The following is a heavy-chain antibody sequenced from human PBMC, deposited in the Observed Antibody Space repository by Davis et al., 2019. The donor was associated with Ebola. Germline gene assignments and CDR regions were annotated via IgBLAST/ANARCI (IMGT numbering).Heavy chain of an antibody. J-gene: IGHJ4*02. V-gene: IGHV3-66*01. CDR2: IYAGGTT. Sequence: GESLKISCAASGFTVSSNYMSWVRQAPGKGLEWVSVIYAGGTTYYADSVKGRFSISRDNSKNTVSLQMNSLRAEDTAVYYCARDPAHYYYDRGDYWGQGTLVTVSS. CDR1: GFTVSSNY. CDR3: ARDPAHYYYDRGDY. D-gene: IGHD3-22*01.